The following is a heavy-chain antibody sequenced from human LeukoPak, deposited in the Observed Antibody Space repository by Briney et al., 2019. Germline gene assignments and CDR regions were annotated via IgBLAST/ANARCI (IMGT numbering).Heavy chain of an antibody. Sequence: SETLSLTCAVYGGSFSGYYWSWIRQPPGKGLEWIGEINHSGSTNYNPSLKSRVTISVDTSKNQFFLNLTSVTAADTAVYYCAKDGYGRGADTDYMDVWGKGTTVTVSS. D-gene: IGHD2-2*03. CDR1: GGSFSGYY. J-gene: IGHJ6*03. CDR3: AKDGYGRGADTDYMDV. V-gene: IGHV4-34*01. CDR2: INHSGST.